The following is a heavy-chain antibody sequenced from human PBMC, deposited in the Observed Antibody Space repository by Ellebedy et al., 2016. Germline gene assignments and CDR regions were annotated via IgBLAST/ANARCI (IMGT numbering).Heavy chain of an antibody. J-gene: IGHJ4*02. Sequence: GESLKISXAASGFTFSSYSMNWVRQAPGKGLEWVSYINFRSTNRLYADSVKGRFTISRDNAKNSLYLQMNSLRDEDTAVYYCARELEMVSGSHLDYWGQGSLVTVSS. CDR2: INFRSTNR. D-gene: IGHD1-26*01. CDR3: ARELEMVSGSHLDY. V-gene: IGHV3-48*02. CDR1: GFTFSSYS.